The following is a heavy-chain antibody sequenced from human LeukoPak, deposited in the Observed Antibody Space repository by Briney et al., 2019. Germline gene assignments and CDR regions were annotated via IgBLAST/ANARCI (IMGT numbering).Heavy chain of an antibody. J-gene: IGHJ5*02. CDR3: ARGITMVRSFSAWFDP. CDR2: MNPNSGNT. CDR1: GYTFTGYY. Sequence: GASVKVSCKASGYTFTGYYMHWVRQAPGQGLEWMGWMNPNSGNTGYAQKFQGRVTITRNTSINTAYMELSSLRSEDTAVYYCARGITMVRSFSAWFDPWGQGTLVTVSS. D-gene: IGHD3-10*01. V-gene: IGHV1-8*03.